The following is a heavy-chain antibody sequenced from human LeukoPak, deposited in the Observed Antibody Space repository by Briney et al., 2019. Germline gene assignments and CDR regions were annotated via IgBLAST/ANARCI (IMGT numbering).Heavy chain of an antibody. J-gene: IGHJ3*02. V-gene: IGHV4-4*07. CDR3: ARGPVGDIVVVPAAISHAFDI. D-gene: IGHD2-2*02. CDR1: GGSISSYY. Sequence: SETLSLTCTVSGGSISSYYWSWIRQPAGKGLEWIWRIYTSGSTNYNPSLKSRATMSVDTSKNQFSLKLSSVTAADTAVYYCARGPVGDIVVVPAAISHAFDIWAQGTMVTVSS. CDR2: IYTSGST.